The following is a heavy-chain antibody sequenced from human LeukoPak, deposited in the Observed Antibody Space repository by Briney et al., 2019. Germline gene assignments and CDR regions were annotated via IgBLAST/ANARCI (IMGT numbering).Heavy chain of an antibody. CDR2: INHSGST. D-gene: IGHD2-8*02. Sequence: PSETLSLTCAVYGGSFSGHYWTCIRRPPGKGLEWIGQINHSGSTQYKSSLKSRVTISVDPSKDQFSLKLTSVTAADTAVYYCARAPASTGSIDYWGQGTPVTVSS. J-gene: IGHJ4*02. CDR3: ARAPASTGSIDY. CDR1: GGSFSGHY. V-gene: IGHV4-34*01.